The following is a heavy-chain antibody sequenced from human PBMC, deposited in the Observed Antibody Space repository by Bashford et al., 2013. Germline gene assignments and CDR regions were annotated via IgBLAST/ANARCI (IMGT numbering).Heavy chain of an antibody. CDR3: AREASSSYHHYNIPASDAFDI. CDR2: VFFLGST. J-gene: IGHJ3*02. Sequence: SETLSLTCTVSGGSISSSTYYWGWLRQPPGKGLEWIASVFFLGSTFYNPSLKSRVTPSVDTSKNQFSLQLNSVTPEDTAVYYCAREASSSYHHYNIPASDAFDIWGQGTMVTVSS. V-gene: IGHV4-39*01. D-gene: IGHD2-15*01. CDR1: GGSISSSTYY.